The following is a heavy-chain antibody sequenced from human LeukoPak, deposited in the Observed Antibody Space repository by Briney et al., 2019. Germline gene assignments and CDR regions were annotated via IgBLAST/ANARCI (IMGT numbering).Heavy chain of an antibody. Sequence: PGGSLRLSCAASGFTFSSYSMNWVRQAPGKGLEWGSSISSSSSYIYYADSVKCRFTISRDNAKNSLYLQMNSLRAEDTAVYYCARDPMVRGVIPTYYFDYWGQGTLVTVSS. CDR3: ARDPMVRGVIPTYYFDY. V-gene: IGHV3-21*01. CDR2: ISSSSSYI. D-gene: IGHD3-10*01. CDR1: GFTFSSYS. J-gene: IGHJ4*02.